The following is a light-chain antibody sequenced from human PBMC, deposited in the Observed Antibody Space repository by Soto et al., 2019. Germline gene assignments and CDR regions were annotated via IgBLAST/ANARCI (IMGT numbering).Light chain of an antibody. V-gene: IGKV1-39*01. CDR3: KQSYATPRT. J-gene: IGKJ1*01. CDR1: QSISNY. Sequence: DIQITQSPSALSAYVGQRVTITCRSSQSISNYLNWYQQKPGKAPKLLIYAASSLQSGVPSRFSGSGSGTDFTLNISSLQPEDFATYYCKQSYATPRTFGKGTKVDIK. CDR2: AAS.